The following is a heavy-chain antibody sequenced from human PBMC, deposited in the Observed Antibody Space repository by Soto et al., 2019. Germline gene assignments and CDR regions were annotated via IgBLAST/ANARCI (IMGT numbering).Heavy chain of an antibody. D-gene: IGHD3-10*01. CDR1: GYTLTELS. CDR3: ATDRGDYYGSGSKYFDY. J-gene: IGHJ4*02. CDR2: FDPEDGET. Sequence: ASVKVSCTVSGYTLTELSMHWVRQAPGKGLEWMGGFDPEDGETIYAQKFQGRVTMTEDTSTDTAYMELSSLRSEDTAVYYCATDRGDYYGSGSKYFDYWGQGTLVTVSS. V-gene: IGHV1-24*01.